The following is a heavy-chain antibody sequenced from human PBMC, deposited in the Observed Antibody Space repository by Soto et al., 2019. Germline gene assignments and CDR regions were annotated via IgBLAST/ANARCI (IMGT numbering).Heavy chain of an antibody. J-gene: IGHJ6*02. CDR3: ARAGPGYYGMDV. Sequence: SETLSLTCTVSGGSISSGDYYWSWIRQPPGKGLEWIGYIYYSGSTYYNPSLKSRVTISVDTSKNQFSLKLSSVTAADTAVYYCARAGPGYYGMDVWGQGTTVTVSS. V-gene: IGHV4-30-4*01. CDR1: GGSISSGDYY. CDR2: IYYSGST.